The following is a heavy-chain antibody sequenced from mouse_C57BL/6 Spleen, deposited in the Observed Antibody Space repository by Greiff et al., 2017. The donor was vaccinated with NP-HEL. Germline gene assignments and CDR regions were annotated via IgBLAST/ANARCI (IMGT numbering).Heavy chain of an antibody. D-gene: IGHD1-1*01. V-gene: IGHV5-6*01. CDR3: ARDYYGSSRYWYFDV. Sequence: EVQLVESGGDLVKPGGSLKLSCAASGFTFSSYGMSWVRQTPDKGLEWVATISSGGSYTYYPDSVKGRFPSSRDNAKNTLYLQMSSLKSEDTAMYYCARDYYGSSRYWYFDVWGTGTTVTVSS. CDR1: GFTFSSYG. J-gene: IGHJ1*03. CDR2: ISSGGSYT.